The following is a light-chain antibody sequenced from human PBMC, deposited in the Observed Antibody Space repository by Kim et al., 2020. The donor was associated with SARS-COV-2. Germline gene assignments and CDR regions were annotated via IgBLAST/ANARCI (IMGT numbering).Light chain of an antibody. J-gene: IGLJ2*01. CDR3: CSYTGITSFRI. CDR1: SSDVGRCDF. V-gene: IGLV2-14*03. CDR2: DVS. Sequence: SIAISCAGTSSDVGRCDFVSWYQHPPGKAPRLIIYDVSIRPSGVSSRFSGSKSGNTASLTISGLRPEDEADYFCCSYTGITSFRIFGGGTQLTVL.